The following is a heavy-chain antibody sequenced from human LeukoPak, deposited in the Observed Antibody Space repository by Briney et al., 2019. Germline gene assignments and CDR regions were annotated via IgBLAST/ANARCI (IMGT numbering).Heavy chain of an antibody. CDR1: GGSIGSSSYY. V-gene: IGHV4-39*01. D-gene: IGHD6-19*01. CDR3: ARLLGSSGWYPPYYFDY. CDR2: IYYSGST. Sequence: SETLSLTXTVSGGSIGSSSYYWGWIGQPPGKGLEWIGSIYYSGSTYYDPSLKSRATISVDTSKNQFSLKLSSVTAADTAVYYCARLLGSSGWYPPYYFDYWGQGTLVTVSS. J-gene: IGHJ4*02.